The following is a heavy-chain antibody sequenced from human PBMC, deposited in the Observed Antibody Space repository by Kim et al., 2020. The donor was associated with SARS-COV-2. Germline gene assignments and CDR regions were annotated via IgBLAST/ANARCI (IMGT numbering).Heavy chain of an antibody. J-gene: IGHJ4*02. Sequence: AKGLFTIPRDTSNNTLYLQMNPLRAEDTAVYYCAKDGRGGYTYGLYDFDYWGQGTLVTVSS. D-gene: IGHD5-18*01. V-gene: IGHV3-23*01. CDR3: AKDGRGGYTYGLYDFDY.